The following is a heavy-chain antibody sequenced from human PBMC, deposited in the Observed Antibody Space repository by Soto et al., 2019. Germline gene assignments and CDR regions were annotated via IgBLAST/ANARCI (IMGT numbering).Heavy chain of an antibody. CDR1: GYTFTNYG. J-gene: IGHJ5*02. Sequence: QVQLLQSGAEVKKPGASVRVSCKASGYTFTNYGISWVRQAPGQGLEWMGWISSYDGSTDYAQIFEGRVTMTTDTSTSTADLELRSLRADDTAIYYCARDQGGDWFDPWGQGTLVTVSS. CDR3: ARDQGGDWFDP. V-gene: IGHV1-18*04. CDR2: ISSYDGST. D-gene: IGHD1-26*01.